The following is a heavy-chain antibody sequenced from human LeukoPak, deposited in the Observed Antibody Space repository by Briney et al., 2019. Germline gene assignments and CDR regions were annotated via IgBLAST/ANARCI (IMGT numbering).Heavy chain of an antibody. CDR2: IYYTGIT. D-gene: IGHD1-14*01. Sequence: SETLSLTCTVSGASITSSNYYWLWLRQPPGKGLEWIGSIYYTGITYYNLSLKSRVTISVDKSKNQFSLRLSSVTAADTAIYYCVRELSMTTPSFDYWGQGTLVTVSS. CDR1: GASITSSNYY. V-gene: IGHV4-39*07. J-gene: IGHJ4*02. CDR3: VRELSMTTPSFDY.